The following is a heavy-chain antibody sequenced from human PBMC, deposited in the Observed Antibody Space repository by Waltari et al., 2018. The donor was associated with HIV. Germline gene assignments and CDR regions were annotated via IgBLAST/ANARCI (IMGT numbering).Heavy chain of an antibody. Sequence: EVQLVESGGGLVQPGGSLRLSCAASGFTFSSYSMNWVRQAPGKGLEWVSYIISTSNTIYYADSVKGRFTVSRDNAKNSLSLQMNSLRAEDTAVYFCAKEVVALPHYYYYGLDVWGQGTTVTVSS. CDR2: IISTSNTI. V-gene: IGHV3-48*04. D-gene: IGHD2-15*01. CDR1: GFTFSSYS. J-gene: IGHJ6*02. CDR3: AKEVVALPHYYYYGLDV.